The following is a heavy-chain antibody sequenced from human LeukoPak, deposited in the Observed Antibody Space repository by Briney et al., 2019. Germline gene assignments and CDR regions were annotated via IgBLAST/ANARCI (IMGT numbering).Heavy chain of an antibody. CDR1: GGSISSYY. CDR3: ARGTTGSWSGYYND. Sequence: SETLSLTCTVSGGSISSYYWSWIRQPAGKGLEWIGRIYTSGSTNYNPSLKSRVTISVDSSKNQFSLKLTSVTAADTAVYYCARGTTGSWSGYYNDWVQGTLVTVSS. V-gene: IGHV4-4*07. J-gene: IGHJ4*02. CDR2: IYTSGST. D-gene: IGHD3-3*01.